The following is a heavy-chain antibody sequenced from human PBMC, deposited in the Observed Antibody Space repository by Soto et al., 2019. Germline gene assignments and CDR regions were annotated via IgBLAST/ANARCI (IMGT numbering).Heavy chain of an antibody. Sequence: PSATLSLTCAVSGASISSSNSWSLVRQPPGKGLEWIGEIYHSGSTNYNPSPKSRVTISVDKSKNQFSLKLSSVTAADTAVYYCARGQSYHAGKEGNAFDIWGQGTMVT. CDR2: IYHSGST. CDR3: ARGQSYHAGKEGNAFDI. CDR1: GASISSSNS. V-gene: IGHV4-4*02. J-gene: IGHJ3*02. D-gene: IGHD6-13*01.